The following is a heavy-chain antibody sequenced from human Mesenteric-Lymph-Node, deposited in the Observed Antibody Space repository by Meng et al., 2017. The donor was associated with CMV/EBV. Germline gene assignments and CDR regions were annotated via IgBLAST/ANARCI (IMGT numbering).Heavy chain of an antibody. CDR1: GFTFSNYA. CDR2: IYSGGIST. J-gene: IGHJ4*02. V-gene: IGHV3-23*03. Sequence: GESLKISCASSGFTFSNYAMNWVRQAPGKGLEWVSVIYSGGISTYFADSVKGRFTISRDPSKNTLYLQMNSLRAEDTAVYYCAKEEIPTFYTLPDYWGQGTLVTVSS. CDR3: AKEEIPTFYTLPDY. D-gene: IGHD3-16*01.